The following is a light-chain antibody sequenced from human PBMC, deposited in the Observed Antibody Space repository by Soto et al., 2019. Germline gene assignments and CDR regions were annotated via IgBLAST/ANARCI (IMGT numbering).Light chain of an antibody. CDR2: LGS. CDR1: QILLHNNGYNY. V-gene: IGKV2-28*01. CDR3: MQALQTPLT. J-gene: IGKJ4*01. Sequence: IVVTQSPLSRPVTPVEPASISFRSNQILLHNNGYNYLDWYLQKPGRSPRLLIYLGSNRASGVPDRVSGSGSGTDFTLKISRVEAADVGVYFCMQALQTPLTFGGGTKVDIK.